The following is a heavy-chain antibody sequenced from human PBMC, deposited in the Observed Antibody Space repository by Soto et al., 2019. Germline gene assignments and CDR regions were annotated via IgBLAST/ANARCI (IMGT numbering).Heavy chain of an antibody. CDR1: GYTFTSYG. Sequence: ASVKVSCKASGYTFTSYGISWVRQAPGQGLEWMGWISVHNGNTNYAEKVQGRVTLTTDTSTNTAYMELRSLRSDDTAVYYCARRPSADWFDSWGQGTLVTVSS. V-gene: IGHV1-18*01. D-gene: IGHD2-2*01. CDR2: ISVHNGNT. J-gene: IGHJ5*01. CDR3: ARRPSADWFDS.